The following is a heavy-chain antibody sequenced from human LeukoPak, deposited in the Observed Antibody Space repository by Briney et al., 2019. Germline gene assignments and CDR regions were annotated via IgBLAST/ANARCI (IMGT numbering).Heavy chain of an antibody. CDR2: IVVGSGNT. CDR3: AAVEDIRWELLQGAFDI. CDR1: GFTFTSSA. D-gene: IGHD1-26*01. Sequence: VKVSCKASGFTFTSSAMQWVRQARGQRLEWIGWIVVGSGNTNYAQKFQERVTITRDMSTSTAYMELSSLRSEDTAVYYCAAVEDIRWELLQGAFDIWGQGTMVTVSS. J-gene: IGHJ3*02. V-gene: IGHV1-58*02.